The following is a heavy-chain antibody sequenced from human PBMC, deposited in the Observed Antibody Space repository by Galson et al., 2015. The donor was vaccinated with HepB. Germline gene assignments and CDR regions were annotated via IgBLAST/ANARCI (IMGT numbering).Heavy chain of an antibody. CDR3: AKDRLRGPNFGVDAFYYYGLDV. CDR2: ISGSGRTT. CDR1: GFTFSTYA. V-gene: IGHV3-23*01. J-gene: IGHJ6*02. Sequence: SLRLSCAVSGFTFSTYAVSWVRQAPGRGLEWVSSISGSGRTTYYPDSVKGRFTVSRDNSKNTLYLQMNSLRVEDTAVYYCAKDRLRGPNFGVDAFYYYGLDVWGQGTTVTVSS. D-gene: IGHD3-3*01.